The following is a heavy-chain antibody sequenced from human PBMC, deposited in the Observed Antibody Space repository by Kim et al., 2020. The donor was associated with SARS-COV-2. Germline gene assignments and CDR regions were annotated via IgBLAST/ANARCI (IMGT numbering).Heavy chain of an antibody. CDR2: ISYDGSNK. V-gene: IGHV3-30*18. Sequence: GGSLRLSCAASGFTFSSYGMHWVRQAPGKGLEWVAVISYDGSNKYYADSVKGRFTISRDNSKNTLYLQMNSLRAEDTAVYYCAKIYLDVWGQGTTVTVSS. J-gene: IGHJ6*02. CDR1: GFTFSSYG. D-gene: IGHD2-21*01. CDR3: AKIYLDV.